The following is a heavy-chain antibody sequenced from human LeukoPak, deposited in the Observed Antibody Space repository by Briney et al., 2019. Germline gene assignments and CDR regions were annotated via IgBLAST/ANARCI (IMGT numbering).Heavy chain of an antibody. V-gene: IGHV3-30*18. CDR2: ISYDGNNK. CDR1: GFIFSSYG. Sequence: PGGSLRLSCAASGFIFSSYGMHWVRQAPGKGLEWVGVISYDGNNKYYADSVKGRFTISRDNPKNTLYLQINTLRDEDTGVYYCAKDGTHSSNWYPDYWGQGTLVTVSS. CDR3: AKDGTHSSNWYPDY. J-gene: IGHJ4*02. D-gene: IGHD6-13*01.